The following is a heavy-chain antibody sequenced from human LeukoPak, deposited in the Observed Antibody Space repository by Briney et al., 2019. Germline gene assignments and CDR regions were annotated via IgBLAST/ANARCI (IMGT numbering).Heavy chain of an antibody. CDR2: INPSGGST. Sequence: ASVKVSCKASGYTFTGYYMHWVRQAPGQGLEWMGIINPSGGSTRYEQKFQGRVTMTRDMSTSTVYMELSSLTSEDTAVYYCARRRAGAATLGFDYWGQGTLVTVSS. CDR3: ARRRAGAATLGFDY. D-gene: IGHD6-13*01. V-gene: IGHV1-46*01. CDR1: GYTFTGYY. J-gene: IGHJ4*02.